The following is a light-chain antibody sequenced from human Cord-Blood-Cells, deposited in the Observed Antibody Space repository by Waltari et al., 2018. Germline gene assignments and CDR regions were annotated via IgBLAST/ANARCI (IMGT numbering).Light chain of an antibody. J-gene: IGLJ3*02. CDR3: CSYAGSSTLV. Sequence: QSALTQPASVSGSPGQSITISCTGTSSDVGSYNLFSWYQQHPGKAPTPMIYEGSKRPSGVSNRFSGSKSGNTASLTISGLQAEDEADYYCCSYAGSSTLVFGGGTKLTVL. CDR2: EGS. V-gene: IGLV2-23*01. CDR1: SSDVGSYNL.